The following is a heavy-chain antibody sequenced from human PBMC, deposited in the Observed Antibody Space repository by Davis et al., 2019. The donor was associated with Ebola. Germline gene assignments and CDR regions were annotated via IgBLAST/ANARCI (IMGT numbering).Heavy chain of an antibody. CDR1: GGSISSYY. V-gene: IGHV4-59*08. CDR3: ARVTGTNTYYYYYGMDV. J-gene: IGHJ6*02. D-gene: IGHD1-7*01. CDR2: IYYSGST. Sequence: PSETLSLTCTVSGGSISSYYWSWIRQPPGKGLEWIGYIYYSGSTNYNPSLKSRVTITVDTSKNQFSLKLSSVTAADTAVYYCARVTGTNTYYYYYGMDVWGQGTTVTVSS.